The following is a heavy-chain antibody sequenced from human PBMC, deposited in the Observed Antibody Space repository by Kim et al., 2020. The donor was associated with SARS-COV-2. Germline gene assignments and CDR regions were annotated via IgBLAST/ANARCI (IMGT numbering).Heavy chain of an antibody. D-gene: IGHD5-12*01. CDR2: IYYSGST. V-gene: IGHV4-59*01. CDR1: GGSISSYY. Sequence: SETLSLTCTVSGGSISSYYWSWIRQPPAKGLEWIGYIYYSGSTNYNPSLKSRVTISVDTSKNQFSLKLSSVTAADTAVYYCARDRGYRDAFDIWGQGTMVTVSS. CDR3: ARDRGYRDAFDI. J-gene: IGHJ3*02.